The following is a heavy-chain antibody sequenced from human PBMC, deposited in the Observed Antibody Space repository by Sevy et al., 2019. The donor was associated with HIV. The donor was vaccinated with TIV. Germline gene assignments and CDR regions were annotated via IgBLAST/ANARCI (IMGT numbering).Heavy chain of an antibody. CDR2: INHSGST. J-gene: IGHJ6*02. CDR3: VRSWRGFGELYRAYYYYGMDV. D-gene: IGHD3-10*01. CDR1: GGSFSGYY. Sequence: SETLSLTCAVYGGSFSGYYWSWIRQPPGKGLEWIGEINHSGSTNYNPSLKSRVTISVDTSKNQFSLKLSSVTAADTAVYYCVRSWRGFGELYRAYYYYGMDVWGQGTTVTVSS. V-gene: IGHV4-34*01.